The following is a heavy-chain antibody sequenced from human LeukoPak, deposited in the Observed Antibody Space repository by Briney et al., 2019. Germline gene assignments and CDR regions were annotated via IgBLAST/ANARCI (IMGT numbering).Heavy chain of an antibody. CDR3: AKEHMAAAVYYFDC. Sequence: GGSLRLPCAASGFSFSSYWMSWVRQAPGKGLEWVANIKQDGSEKYYVDSVKGRFTISRDNAKNSLYLQMNSLRAEDTAVYYCAKEHMAAAVYYFDCWGQGTLVSVSS. CDR1: GFSFSSYW. D-gene: IGHD6-13*01. CDR2: IKQDGSEK. J-gene: IGHJ4*02. V-gene: IGHV3-7*01.